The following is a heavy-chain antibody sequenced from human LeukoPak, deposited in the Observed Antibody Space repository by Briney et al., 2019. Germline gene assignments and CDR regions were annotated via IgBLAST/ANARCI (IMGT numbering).Heavy chain of an antibody. V-gene: IGHV4-39*01. Sequence: SETLSLTXTVSGGSISSSSYYWGWIRQPPGKGLVWIGSIYYSGSTYYNPSLKSRVTISVDTSKNQFSLKLSSVTAADTAVYYCARHVGDFWSGYAAINWFDPWGQGTLVTVSS. CDR3: ARHVGDFWSGYAAINWFDP. J-gene: IGHJ5*02. CDR2: IYYSGST. D-gene: IGHD3-3*01. CDR1: GGSISSSSYY.